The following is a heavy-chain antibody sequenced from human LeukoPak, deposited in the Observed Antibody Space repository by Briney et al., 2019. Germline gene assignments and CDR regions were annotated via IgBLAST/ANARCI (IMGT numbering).Heavy chain of an antibody. V-gene: IGHV4-59*01. J-gene: IGHJ4*02. Sequence: ASETLCLTCTVSGGSISVYYWSGIRQPPGKGLEWIGYSGGTNYDPSLKSRLTISVDTSKNQFSLQLRSVTEADTAVYYCARDPIVWGQGTLVTVSS. CDR2: SGGT. CDR3: ARDPIV. D-gene: IGHD2-15*01. CDR1: GGSISVYY.